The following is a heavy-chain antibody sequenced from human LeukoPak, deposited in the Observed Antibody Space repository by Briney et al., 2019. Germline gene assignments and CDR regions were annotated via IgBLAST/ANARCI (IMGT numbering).Heavy chain of an antibody. V-gene: IGHV1-69*01. CDR3: ARSEGDSSGYYYGPHYYYGMDV. J-gene: IGHJ6*02. CDR1: GGTFSSYA. Sequence: GSSVKVSCKASGGTFSSYAISWVRQAPGQGLEWMGGIIPIFGTANYAQKFQGRVTITADESTSTAYMELSSLRSEDTAVYYCARSEGDSSGYYYGPHYYYGMDVWGQGTTVTVSS. D-gene: IGHD3-22*01. CDR2: IIPIFGTA.